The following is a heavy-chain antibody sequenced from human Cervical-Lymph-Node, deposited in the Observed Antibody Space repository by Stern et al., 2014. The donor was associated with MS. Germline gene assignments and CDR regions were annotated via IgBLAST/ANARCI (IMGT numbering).Heavy chain of an antibody. CDR2: IRQDGYDK. J-gene: IGHJ6*02. V-gene: IGHV3-7*01. CDR1: GFSFGTSW. CDR3: ARVFKATHYYYGMDV. Sequence: EVQLEESGGGLVQPGGSLRLSCVASGFSFGTSWMSWVRQPPGRGLEWVANIRQDGYDKFYVDSVKGRFTISRDNARNSLYLQMNSLTVADTAVYYCARVFKATHYYYGMDVWGQGATVIVSS.